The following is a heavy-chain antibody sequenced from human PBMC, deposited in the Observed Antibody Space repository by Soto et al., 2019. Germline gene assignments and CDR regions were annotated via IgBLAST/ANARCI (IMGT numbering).Heavy chain of an antibody. D-gene: IGHD5-18*01. Sequence: QVQLQESGPGLVKPSQTLSLTCTVSGGSISSGDYYWSWIRQPPGKGLEWIGYIYYSGSTYYNPSLKSRVTISVDTSKNQFSLKLSSVTAADTAVYYCARGVHSSYGYPPSYYYYGMDVWGQGTTVTVSS. CDR1: GGSISSGDYY. CDR2: IYYSGST. CDR3: ARGVHSSYGYPPSYYYYGMDV. V-gene: IGHV4-30-4*01. J-gene: IGHJ6*02.